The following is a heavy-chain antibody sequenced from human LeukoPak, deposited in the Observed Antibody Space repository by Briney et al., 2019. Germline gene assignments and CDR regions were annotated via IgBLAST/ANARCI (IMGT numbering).Heavy chain of an antibody. Sequence: PSETLSLTCAVYGGSFSGHYWTWLRQPPGKGLEWIGEINHNGITNYDPSLKSRVTISVDTSKNQFSLELRSVTAADTAVYYCARSVSGGLECDSWAQGSLVTVSS. J-gene: IGHJ4*02. CDR3: ARSVSGGLECDS. V-gene: IGHV4-34*01. CDR1: GGSFSGHY. D-gene: IGHD3-16*01. CDR2: INHNGIT.